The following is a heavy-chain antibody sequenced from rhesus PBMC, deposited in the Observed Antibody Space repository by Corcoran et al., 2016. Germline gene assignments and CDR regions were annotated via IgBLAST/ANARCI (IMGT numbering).Heavy chain of an antibody. V-gene: IGHV5-20*02. CDR2: IDPRYSET. J-gene: IGHJ4*01. Sequence: EVQLVPSGAEVKRPGESLKISCKTSGYSFTSYWISWVRQMPGNGLEWRGAIDPRYSETGNSPSVQGQVTIAADKSISTADLQWSSLKASDTATYYCAKGYSGYKTHFDYWGQGVLVTVSS. CDR3: AKGYSGYKTHFDY. CDR1: GYSFTSYW. D-gene: IGHD5-24*01.